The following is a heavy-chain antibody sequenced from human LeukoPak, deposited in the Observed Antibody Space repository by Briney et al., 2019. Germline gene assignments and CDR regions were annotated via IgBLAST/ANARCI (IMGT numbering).Heavy chain of an antibody. CDR2: ITASGTAM. CDR3: ARGDSGPVFDC. V-gene: IGHV3-48*01. J-gene: IGHJ4*02. CDR1: GFTFSSYS. Sequence: GGSLRLSCAASGFTFSSYSMNWVRQAPGKGLEWVSHITASGTAMFYADSVKGRFTISRDNAKNSLYLQMNSLRAEDTAVYYCARGDSGPVFDCWGQGTLVTVSS. D-gene: IGHD1-26*01.